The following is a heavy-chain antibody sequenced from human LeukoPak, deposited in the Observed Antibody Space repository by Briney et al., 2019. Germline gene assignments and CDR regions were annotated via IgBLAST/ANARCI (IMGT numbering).Heavy chain of an antibody. CDR3: ARDGPVPATADAFDI. CDR1: GYDFTTYW. D-gene: IGHD2-2*01. J-gene: IGHJ3*02. V-gene: IGHV5-51*01. Sequence: GESLKISCKGSGYDFTTYWIGWVRQMPGQGLEWMGIIYPGDSDIRNSPSFQGQVTISVDKSISTVYPQWSSLKASDTAIYYCARDGPVPATADAFDIWGQGTMATVSS. CDR2: IYPGDSDI.